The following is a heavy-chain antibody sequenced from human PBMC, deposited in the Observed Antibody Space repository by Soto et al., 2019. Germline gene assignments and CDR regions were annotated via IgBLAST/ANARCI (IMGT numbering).Heavy chain of an antibody. Sequence: ASVKVSCKASGGTFSSYAISWVRQAPGQGLEWMGGIIPILGSANYAQKFQDRVTITADESTTTTYMELSSLRSEDAAVYYCASRERVDAFDIWGQGTMVTVSS. CDR2: IIPILGSA. J-gene: IGHJ3*02. CDR3: ASRERVDAFDI. V-gene: IGHV1-69*13. CDR1: GGTFSSYA. D-gene: IGHD1-26*01.